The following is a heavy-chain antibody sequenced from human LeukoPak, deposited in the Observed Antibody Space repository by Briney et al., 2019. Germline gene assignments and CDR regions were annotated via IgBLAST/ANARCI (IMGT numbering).Heavy chain of an antibody. CDR1: GVIFSSYW. V-gene: IGHV3-7*04. CDR3: ARGLRWHDY. CDR2: IKQDGSEK. Sequence: PGGSLRLSCAASGVIFSSYWMTWVRQAPGKGLEWVANIKQDGSEKSYVDSVKGRFTISRDNAKNSLYLQMNSLRAEDTAVYYCARGLRWHDYWGQGTLVTVSS. D-gene: IGHD4-23*01. J-gene: IGHJ4*02.